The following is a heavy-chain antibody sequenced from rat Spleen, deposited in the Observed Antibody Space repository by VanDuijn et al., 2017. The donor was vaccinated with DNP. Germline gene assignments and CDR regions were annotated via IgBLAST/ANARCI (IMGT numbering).Heavy chain of an antibody. CDR3: ARGSGSYYWYFDF. V-gene: IGHV5-31*01. CDR2: ITGSGGNT. Sequence: EVQLVESGGDLVQPGRSLKLSCVASGLTFNNYWMAWIRQVPGKGLEWVASITGSGGNTYHPDPVKGRFTISRENAKNTLYLQMNSLRSEDTATYYCARGSGSYYWYFDFWGPGTMVTVSS. J-gene: IGHJ1*01. CDR1: GLTFNNYW. D-gene: IGHD5-1*01.